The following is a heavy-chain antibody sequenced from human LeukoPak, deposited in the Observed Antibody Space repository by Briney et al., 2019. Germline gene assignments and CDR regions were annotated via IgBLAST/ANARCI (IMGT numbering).Heavy chain of an antibody. D-gene: IGHD6-13*01. V-gene: IGHV4-39*01. CDR2: IYYSGST. J-gene: IGHJ4*02. Sequence: SETLSLTCTVSGGSFSSSSYYWGWIRQPPGKGLEWIGSIYYSGSTYYNPSLKSRVTISVDTSKNQFSLKLSSVTAADTAVYYCARHGSYSSSFGYFDYWGQGTLVTVSS. CDR1: GGSFSSSSYY. CDR3: ARHGSYSSSFGYFDY.